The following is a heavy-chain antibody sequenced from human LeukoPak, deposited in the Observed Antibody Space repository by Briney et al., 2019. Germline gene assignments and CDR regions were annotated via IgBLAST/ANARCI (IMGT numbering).Heavy chain of an antibody. D-gene: IGHD3-3*01. Sequence: GGSLRLSCAASGFTFSDYYMSWIRQAPGKGLEWVSYISSSGSTIYYADSVKGRFTISRDNAKNSLYLQMNSLRAEDTAVYYCARDLRYYDFWSGYYRSRDALDIWGQGTMVTVSS. CDR1: GFTFSDYY. CDR2: ISSSGSTI. CDR3: ARDLRYYDFWSGYYRSRDALDI. J-gene: IGHJ3*02. V-gene: IGHV3-11*04.